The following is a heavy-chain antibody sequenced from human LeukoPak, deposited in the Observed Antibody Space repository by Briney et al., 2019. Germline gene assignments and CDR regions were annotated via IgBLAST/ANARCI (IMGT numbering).Heavy chain of an antibody. J-gene: IGHJ4*02. CDR1: GGSISSSSYY. Sequence: PSETLSLTCTVSGGSISSSSYYWGWIRQPPGKGLEWIGSIYHSGSTYYNPSLKSRVTISVDTSKNQFSLKLSSVTAADTAVYYCARDSMTTVTTFFFGFDYWGQGTLVTVSS. CDR3: ARDSMTTVTTFFFGFDY. D-gene: IGHD4-17*01. V-gene: IGHV4-39*07. CDR2: IYHSGST.